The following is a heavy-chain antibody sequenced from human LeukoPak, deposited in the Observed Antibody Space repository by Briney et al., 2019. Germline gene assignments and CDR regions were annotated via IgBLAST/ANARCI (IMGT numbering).Heavy chain of an antibody. CDR3: AKAAYYGSGSPLYYFDY. CDR1: GFTFSSYA. J-gene: IGHJ4*02. D-gene: IGHD3-10*01. Sequence: AGGSLRLSCAASGFTFSSYAMSWVRQAPGKGLEWVSAISGSGGSTYYADSVKGRSTISRDNSRNTLYLQMNSLRAEDTAVYYCAKAAYYGSGSPLYYFDYWGQGTLVTVSS. CDR2: ISGSGGST. V-gene: IGHV3-23*01.